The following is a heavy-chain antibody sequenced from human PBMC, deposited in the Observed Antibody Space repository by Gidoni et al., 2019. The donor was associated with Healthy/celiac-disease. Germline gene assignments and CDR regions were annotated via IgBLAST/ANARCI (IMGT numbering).Heavy chain of an antibody. CDR1: GGSIRRGSYY. J-gene: IGHJ6*03. CDR3: ARVSVGSSSENYYYYYMDV. V-gene: IGHV4-61*02. CDR2: IYTSGST. Sequence: QVQLQESGPGLVKPSQTLSLTCTVSGGSIRRGSYYWSWIRQPAGKGLEWIGRIYTSGSTNYNPSLKSRVTMSVDTSKNQFSLKLSSVTAADTAVYYCARVSVGSSSENYYYYYMDVWGKGTTVTVSS. D-gene: IGHD6-6*01.